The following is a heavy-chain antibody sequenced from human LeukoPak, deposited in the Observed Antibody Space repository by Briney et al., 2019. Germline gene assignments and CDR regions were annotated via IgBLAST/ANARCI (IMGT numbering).Heavy chain of an antibody. J-gene: IGHJ5*02. CDR2: ISGSGGST. D-gene: IGHD2-2*01. CDR3: AKDPSRGVPAALNWFDP. V-gene: IGHV3-23*01. CDR1: GFTFSSYA. Sequence: QSGGSLTLSCAASGFTFSSYAMSWVRQAPGKGLEWVSAISGSGGSTYYADSVKGRFTISRDNSKNTLYLQMNSLRAEDTAVYYCAKDPSRGVPAALNWFDPWGQGTLVTVSS.